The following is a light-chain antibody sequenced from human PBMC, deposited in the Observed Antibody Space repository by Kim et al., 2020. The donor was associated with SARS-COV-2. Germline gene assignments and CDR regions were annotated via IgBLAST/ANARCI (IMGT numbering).Light chain of an antibody. V-gene: IGKV1-16*01. CDR3: QHCLSYPFA. CDR2: NAV. CDR1: QGINNY. Sequence: ASVGDRVTITCRASQGINNYLAWFQQKPGKAPKSLIYNAVKLHSGVPSRFSGSGSGTEFTLTISSLQPEDCATYYCQHCLSYPFAFGPGTKVDIK. J-gene: IGKJ3*01.